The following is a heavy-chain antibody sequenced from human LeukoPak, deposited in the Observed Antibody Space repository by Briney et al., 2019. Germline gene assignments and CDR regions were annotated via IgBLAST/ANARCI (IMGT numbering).Heavy chain of an antibody. CDR3: ARRITMNRDAFDI. CDR2: INPGGGST. Sequence: ASVKVSCKASGYTFTSYYMHWVRQAPGQGLEWMGIINPGGGSTSYAQKFQGRVTMTRDTSTSTVYMELSSLRSEDTAVYYCARRITMNRDAFDIWGQGTMVTVSS. CDR1: GYTFTSYY. V-gene: IGHV1-46*03. J-gene: IGHJ3*02. D-gene: IGHD3-22*01.